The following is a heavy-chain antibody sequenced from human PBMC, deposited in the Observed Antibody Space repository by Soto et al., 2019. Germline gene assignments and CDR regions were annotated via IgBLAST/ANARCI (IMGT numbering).Heavy chain of an antibody. D-gene: IGHD3-22*01. V-gene: IGHV3-30*18. CDR3: AKDQKRSRYYYDSSGYYYYYYGMDV. J-gene: IGHJ6*02. CDR1: GFTFSSYA. Sequence: GGSLRLSCAASGFTFSSYAMSWVRQAPGKGLEWVAVISYDGSNKYYADSVKGRFTISRDNSKNTLYLQMNSLRAEDTAVYYCAKDQKRSRYYYDSSGYYYYYYGMDVWGQGTTVTVSS. CDR2: ISYDGSNK.